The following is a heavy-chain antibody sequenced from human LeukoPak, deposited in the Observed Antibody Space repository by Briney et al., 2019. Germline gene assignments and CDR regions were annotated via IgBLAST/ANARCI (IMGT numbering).Heavy chain of an antibody. Sequence: VASVKVSCKASGGTFSSYAISWVRQAPGQGLEWMGGIIPIFGTANYAQKFQGRVTITADESTSTAYMELSSLRSEDTAVYYCARERRYYYDSSGYYPMDYWGQGTLVTVSS. V-gene: IGHV1-69*13. CDR2: IIPIFGTA. J-gene: IGHJ4*02. D-gene: IGHD3-22*01. CDR3: ARERRYYYDSSGYYPMDY. CDR1: GGTFSSYA.